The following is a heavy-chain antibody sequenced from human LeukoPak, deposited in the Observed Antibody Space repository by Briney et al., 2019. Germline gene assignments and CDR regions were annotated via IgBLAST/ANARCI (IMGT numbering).Heavy chain of an antibody. CDR3: ASPRGYSYGYGAFDI. D-gene: IGHD5-18*01. Sequence: SETLSLTCTVSGGSISSSSYYWGWIRPPPGKGLEWIGSIYYSGSTYYNPSLKSRVTISVDTSKNQFSLKLSSVTAADTAVYYCASPRGYSYGYGAFDIWGQGTMVTVSS. J-gene: IGHJ3*02. V-gene: IGHV4-39*01. CDR1: GGSISSSSYY. CDR2: IYYSGST.